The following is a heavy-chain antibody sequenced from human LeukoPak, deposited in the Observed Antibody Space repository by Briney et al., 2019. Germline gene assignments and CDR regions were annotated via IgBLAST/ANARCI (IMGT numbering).Heavy chain of an antibody. D-gene: IGHD3-16*01. CDR3: ARGGRYAYFLDY. Sequence: GGSLSLSCAASGFIFSDYWKHWVRQGPGKGLVWVSRIKSDGSSTSYAESVKGRFTISRDNAKNTVYVHMNSLRDEDTAVYYCARGGRYAYFLDYWGQGTLVTVSS. CDR2: IKSDGSST. CDR1: GFIFSDYW. V-gene: IGHV3-74*01. J-gene: IGHJ4*02.